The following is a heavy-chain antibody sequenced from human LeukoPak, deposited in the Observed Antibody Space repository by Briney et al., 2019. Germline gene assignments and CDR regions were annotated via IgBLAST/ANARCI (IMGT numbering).Heavy chain of an antibody. V-gene: IGHV1-2*07. Sequence: WASVKVSCKASGYTFTDYYIHWVRQAPGQGLEWMGWINPNSGGTNYAHKFLGRVTMTRDTSISTAYMDLSGLRSDDTAVYFCARGTGAGGRGRLDSWGQGTLVTVSS. CDR2: INPNSGGT. D-gene: IGHD6-13*01. J-gene: IGHJ4*02. CDR1: GYTFTDYY. CDR3: ARGTGAGGRGRLDS.